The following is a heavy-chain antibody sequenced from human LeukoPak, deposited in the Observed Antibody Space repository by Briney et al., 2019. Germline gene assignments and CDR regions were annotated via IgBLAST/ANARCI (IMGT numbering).Heavy chain of an antibody. J-gene: IGHJ2*01. V-gene: IGHV1-2*02. CDR3: ARDLTKDWYFDL. CDR1: GYTFTGYY. Sequence: APVKVSCKASGYTFTGYYMHWVRQAPGQGLEWMGWINPNSGGTNYAQKFQGRVTMTRDTSISTAYMELSRLRSDDTAVYYCARDLTKDWYFDLWGRGTLVTVSS. CDR2: INPNSGGT.